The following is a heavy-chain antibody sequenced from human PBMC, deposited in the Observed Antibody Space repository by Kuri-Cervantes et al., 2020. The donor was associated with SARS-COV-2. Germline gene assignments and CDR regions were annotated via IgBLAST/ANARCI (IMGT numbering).Heavy chain of an antibody. CDR3: ARDSIPTLGYCSSTSCYVPYNWFDP. CDR2: ISAYNGNT. V-gene: IGHV1-18*01. Sequence: ASVKVSCKASGGTFSSYAISWVRQAPGQGLEWMGWISAYNGNTNYAQKLQGRVTMTTDTPTSTAYMELRSLRSDDTAVYYCARDSIPTLGYCSSTSCYVPYNWFDPWGQGTLVTVSS. J-gene: IGHJ5*02. CDR1: GGTFSSYA. D-gene: IGHD2-2*01.